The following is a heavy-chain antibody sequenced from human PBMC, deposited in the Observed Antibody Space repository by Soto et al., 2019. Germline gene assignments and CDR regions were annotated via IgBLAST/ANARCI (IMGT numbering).Heavy chain of an antibody. CDR3: ARSQGSSTSLEIDYDYYYGMDV. J-gene: IGHJ6*02. Sequence: QVQLVQSGAEVKKPGSSVKVSCKASGGTFSSYAISWVRQAPGQGLEWMGGIIPISGTANYAQKFQGRVTITADESTSTAYMELSRLRSEDTAVYYCARSQGSSTSLEIDYDYYYGMDVWGQGTTVTVSS. D-gene: IGHD2-2*01. CDR1: GGTFSSYA. CDR2: IIPISGTA. V-gene: IGHV1-69*01.